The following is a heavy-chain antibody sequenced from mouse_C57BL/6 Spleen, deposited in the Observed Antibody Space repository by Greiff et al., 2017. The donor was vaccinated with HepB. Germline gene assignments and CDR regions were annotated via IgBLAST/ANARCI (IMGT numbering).Heavy chain of an antibody. CDR2: IDPNSGGT. D-gene: IGHD2-3*01. CDR1: GYTFTSYW. V-gene: IGHV1-72*01. Sequence: QVQLQQPGAELVKPGASVKLSCKASGYTFTSYWMHWVKQRPGRGLEWIGRIDPNSGGTKYNEKFKSKATLTVDKPSSTAYMQLSSLTSEDSAVYYGARGGDGYYGFCYAMDYWGQGTSVTVSS. J-gene: IGHJ4*01. CDR3: ARGGDGYYGFCYAMDY.